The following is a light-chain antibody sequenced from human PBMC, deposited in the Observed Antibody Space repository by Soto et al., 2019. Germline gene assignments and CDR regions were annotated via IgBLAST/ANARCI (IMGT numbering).Light chain of an antibody. V-gene: IGLV2-14*01. Sequence: QSALTQPAPVSGSPGQSITISCTGTSSDVGGYNYVSWYQQHPGKAPKLMIYDVSNRPSGVSNRFSGSKSGNTASLTISGLQSEDEADYYCSSYISSSTVVFGGGTKVTVL. CDR1: SSDVGGYNY. CDR3: SSYISSSTVV. CDR2: DVS. J-gene: IGLJ2*01.